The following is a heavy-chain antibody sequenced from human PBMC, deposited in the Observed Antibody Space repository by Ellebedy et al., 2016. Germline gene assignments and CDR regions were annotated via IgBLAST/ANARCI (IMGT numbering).Heavy chain of an antibody. D-gene: IGHD2-15*01. Sequence: SETLSLTCTVSGDSISGYFWYWVRQSPGKGLECIGYSSYSGRANYNPSLKNRFPISVDTSKNQFSLKLNSVSASYKALYYCARDGLDCSGGSCFSRFALDIWGRGTMVTVSS. J-gene: IGHJ3*02. CDR2: SSYSGRA. CDR3: ARDGLDCSGGSCFSRFALDI. CDR1: GDSISGYF. V-gene: IGHV4-59*01.